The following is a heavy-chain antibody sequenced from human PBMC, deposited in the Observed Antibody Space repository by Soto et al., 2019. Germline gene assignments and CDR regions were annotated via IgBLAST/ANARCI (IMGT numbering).Heavy chain of an antibody. CDR1: GCSISSYY. J-gene: IGHJ4*02. Sequence: SETLSLTCTFSGCSISSYYWSWIRQPPGKGLEWIGYIYYSGSTNYNPSLKRRVTISVDTSKNQFSLKLSSVTAADTAVYYCARGAAPLIAAAGEFDYWGQGTLVTVSS. D-gene: IGHD6-13*01. CDR3: ARGAAPLIAAAGEFDY. CDR2: IYYSGST. V-gene: IGHV4-59*08.